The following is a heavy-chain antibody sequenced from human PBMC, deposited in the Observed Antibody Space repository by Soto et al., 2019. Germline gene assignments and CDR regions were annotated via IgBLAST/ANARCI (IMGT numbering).Heavy chain of an antibody. D-gene: IGHD5-12*01. CDR3: ARDLYSGYGNYYFDY. J-gene: IGHJ4*02. Sequence: ASVKVSCKASGYTFTSYYMHWVRQAPGQGLEWMGIINPSGGSTGYAQKFQGRVTMTRDTSTSTVYMELSSLRSEDTAVYYCARDLYSGYGNYYFDYWGQGTLVTVSS. CDR2: INPSGGST. CDR1: GYTFTSYY. V-gene: IGHV1-46*03.